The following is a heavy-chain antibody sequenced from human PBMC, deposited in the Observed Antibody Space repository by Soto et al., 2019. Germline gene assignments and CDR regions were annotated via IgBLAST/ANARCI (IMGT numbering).Heavy chain of an antibody. CDR1: GGSISSYY. D-gene: IGHD2-15*01. V-gene: IGHV4-59*01. CDR2: IYYSGST. Sequence: PSETLSLTCTVSGGSISSYYWSWIRQPPGKGLEWIGYIYYSGSTNYNPSLKSRVNISVDTSKNQFSLKLSSVTAADTAVYYCARERAGYCSGGSCGNDYWGQGTLVTVSS. CDR3: ARERAGYCSGGSCGNDY. J-gene: IGHJ4*02.